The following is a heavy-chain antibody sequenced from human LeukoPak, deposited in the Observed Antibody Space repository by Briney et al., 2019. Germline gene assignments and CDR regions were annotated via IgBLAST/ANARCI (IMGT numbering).Heavy chain of an antibody. Sequence: GGSLRLSCAASGFTFSSYAMSWVRQAPGKGLEWVSAISGSGGSTYYADSVKGRFTISRDNSKNALYLQMNSLRAEDTAVYYCAKDQDFYSYFDYWGQGTLVTVSS. CDR2: ISGSGGST. V-gene: IGHV3-23*01. CDR3: AKDQDFYSYFDY. CDR1: GFTFSSYA. D-gene: IGHD4-4*01. J-gene: IGHJ4*02.